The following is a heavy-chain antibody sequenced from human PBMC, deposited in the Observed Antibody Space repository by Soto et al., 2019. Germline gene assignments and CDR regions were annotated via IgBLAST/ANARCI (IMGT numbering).Heavy chain of an antibody. CDR1: GGSVSRGVYY. D-gene: IGHD6-19*01. CDR2: IYYSGST. Sequence: PSETLSLTCTVSGGSVSRGVYYWNWIRQHPEKGLEWIGYIYYSGSTYYNPSLRSRVTISADTSKNQFSLKLSSVTVADTAVYYCARSSVAGAGYFQHWGQGTQVTVSS. V-gene: IGHV4-31*03. CDR3: ARSSVAGAGYFQH. J-gene: IGHJ1*01.